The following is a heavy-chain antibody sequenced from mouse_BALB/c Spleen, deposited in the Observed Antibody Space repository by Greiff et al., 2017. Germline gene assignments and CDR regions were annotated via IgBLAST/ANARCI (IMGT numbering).Heavy chain of an antibody. J-gene: IGHJ2*01. D-gene: IGHD3-3*01. CDR2: IFPGTGTT. CDR3: ARLGLGAFDY. Sequence: QVQLQQSGAELVKPGASVKLSCKTSGYTFTSYWIQWVKQRPGQGLGWIGEIFPGTGTTYYNEKFKGKATLTIDTSSSTAYMQLSSLTSEDSAVYFCARLGLGAFDYWGQGTTLTVSS. V-gene: IGHV1S132*01. CDR1: GYTFTSYW.